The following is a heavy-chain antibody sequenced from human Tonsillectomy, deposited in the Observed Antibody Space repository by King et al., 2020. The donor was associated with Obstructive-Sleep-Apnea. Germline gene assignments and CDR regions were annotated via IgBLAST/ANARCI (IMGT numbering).Heavy chain of an antibody. D-gene: IGHD3-10*01. CDR3: AKDNGGSGTPGYYYGMDV. CDR1: GFTFDDYT. CDR2: ISWDGGSA. J-gene: IGHJ6*02. Sequence: VQLVESGGVVVQPGGSLRLSCAASGFTFDDYTMHWVRQAPGKGLEWVSLISWDGGSAYYADSVKGRFTISRDNSKNSLYLQMKSLRTEDTALYYCAKDNGGSGTPGYYYGMDVWGQGTTVTVSS. V-gene: IGHV3-43*01.